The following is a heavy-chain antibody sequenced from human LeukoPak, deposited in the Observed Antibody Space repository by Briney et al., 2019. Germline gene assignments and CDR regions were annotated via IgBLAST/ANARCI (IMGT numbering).Heavy chain of an antibody. V-gene: IGHV4-61*01. CDR1: GGAVSSGSYY. D-gene: IGHD4-17*01. CDR2: IHYSGST. CDR3: TRTNYGDYNWFDP. J-gene: IGHJ5*02. Sequence: SETLSLTCTVSGGAVSSGSYYWSWIRQPPGQGVEWIGYIHYSGSTKYNPSLKSRVTMSVDTSKNQFSLKVTSVTAADTAIYYCTRTNYGDYNWFDPWGQGTLVTVSS.